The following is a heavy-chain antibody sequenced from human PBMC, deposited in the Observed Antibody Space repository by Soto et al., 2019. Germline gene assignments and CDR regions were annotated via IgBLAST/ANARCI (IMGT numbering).Heavy chain of an antibody. CDR1: GYTLTELS. V-gene: IGHV1-24*01. J-gene: IGHJ4*02. CDR3: ATGYYYDSSGYYYVPYFDY. CDR2: FDPEDGET. D-gene: IGHD3-22*01. Sequence: ASVKVSCKVSGYTLTELSMHWVRQAPGKGLEWMGGFDPEDGETIYAQKFQGRVTMTGDTSTDTAYMELSSLRSEDTAVYYCATGYYYDSSGYYYVPYFDYWGQGTLVTVSS.